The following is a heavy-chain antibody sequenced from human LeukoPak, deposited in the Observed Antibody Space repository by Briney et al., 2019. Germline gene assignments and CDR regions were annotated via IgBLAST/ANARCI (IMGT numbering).Heavy chain of an antibody. CDR1: GYTFTSYD. J-gene: IGHJ5*02. D-gene: IGHD6-13*01. V-gene: IGHV1-8*03. CDR2: MNPNSGNT. CDR3: ARLIYSSSWSRFDP. Sequence: GASVKVSCKASGYTFTSYDINWVRQATGQGLEWMGWMNPNSGNTGYAQRFQGRVTITRNTSISTAYMELSSLRSEDTAVYYCARLIYSSSWSRFDPWGQGTLVTVSS.